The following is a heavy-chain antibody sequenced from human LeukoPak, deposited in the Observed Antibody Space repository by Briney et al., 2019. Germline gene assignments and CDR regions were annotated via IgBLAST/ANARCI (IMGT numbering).Heavy chain of an antibody. CDR2: SGSGGST. V-gene: IGHV3-23*01. J-gene: IGHJ4*02. Sequence: QPAGSLRLSCAASGFTFSSYAMSWVRQAPGKGLEWVSGSGSGGSTHYADCVKGRFTISRDNSKNTLYLQVNSLRAEDTAVYYCAKDFWSGYYPKYWGQGTLVTVSS. CDR1: GFTFSSYA. CDR3: AKDFWSGYYPKY. D-gene: IGHD3-3*01.